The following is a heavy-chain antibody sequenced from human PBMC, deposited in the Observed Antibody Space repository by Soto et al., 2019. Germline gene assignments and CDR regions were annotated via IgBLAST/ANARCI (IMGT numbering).Heavy chain of an antibody. J-gene: IGHJ6*02. D-gene: IGHD3-3*01. CDR3: ATRTYYDFWSGPAGAYYYYGMDV. CDR2: ISGSGGST. V-gene: IGHV3-23*01. Sequence: GGSLRLSCAAFGFTFSSYAMSWVRQAPGKGLEWVSAISGSGGSTYYADSVKGRFTISRDNSKNTAYMELSSLRSEDTAVYYCATRTYYDFWSGPAGAYYYYGMDVWGQGTTVTVSS. CDR1: GFTFSSYA.